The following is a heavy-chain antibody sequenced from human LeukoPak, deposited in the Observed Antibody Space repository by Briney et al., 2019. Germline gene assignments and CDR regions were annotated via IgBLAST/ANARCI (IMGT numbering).Heavy chain of an antibody. V-gene: IGHV1-69*05. D-gene: IGHD2-2*02. Sequence: SVKVSCKASRGTFSSYAISWVRQAPGQGLEWMGGIIPIFGTANYAQKFQGRVTITTDESTSTAYMELSSLRSEDTAVYYCARVVGIVVVPAAIRTGWFDPWGQGTLVTVSS. CDR3: ARVVGIVVVPAAIRTGWFDP. CDR1: RGTFSSYA. CDR2: IIPIFGTA. J-gene: IGHJ5*02.